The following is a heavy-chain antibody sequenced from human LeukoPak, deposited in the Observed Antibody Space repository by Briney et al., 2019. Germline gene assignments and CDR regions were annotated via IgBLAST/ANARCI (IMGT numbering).Heavy chain of an antibody. D-gene: IGHD2-2*01. CDR3: TRYYCSSSSCLAPLYYYGMDV. V-gene: IGHV3-11*01. CDR2: ISSSGSTI. J-gene: IGHJ6*02. CDR1: GFTFSDYY. Sequence: PGGSLRLSCAASGFTFSDYYMSWIRQAPGKGLEWVSYISSSGSTIYYADSVKGRFTISRDNAKNSLYLQMNSLRAEDTAVYYCTRYYCSSSSCLAPLYYYGMDVWGQGTTVTVSS.